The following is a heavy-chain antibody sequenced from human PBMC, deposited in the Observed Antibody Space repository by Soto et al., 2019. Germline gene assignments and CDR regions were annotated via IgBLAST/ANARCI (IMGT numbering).Heavy chain of an antibody. V-gene: IGHV3-30-3*01. CDR2: ISYDGSNK. CDR3: ARDLVGATPDY. J-gene: IGHJ4*02. Sequence: QVQLVESGGGVVQPGRSLRLSCAASGFTFSSYAMHWVRQAPGKGLERVAVISYDGSNKYYADSVKGRFTISRDNSKNTLYLRMNSLRAEDTAVYYCARDLVGATPDYWGQGTLVTVSS. CDR1: GFTFSSYA. D-gene: IGHD1-26*01.